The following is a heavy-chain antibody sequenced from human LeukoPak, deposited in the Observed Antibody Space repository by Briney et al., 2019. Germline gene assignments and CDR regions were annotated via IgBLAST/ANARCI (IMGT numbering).Heavy chain of an antibody. J-gene: IGHJ4*02. CDR1: GYTFTGYY. CDR3: ARGLTVTPDY. D-gene: IGHD4-17*01. V-gene: IGHV1-2*02. CDR2: INPNSGGT. Sequence: GASVKVSRKASGYTFTGYYMHWVRQAPGQRLEWMGWINPNSGGTNYAQKFQGRVTMTRDTSISTAYMELSRLRSNGTAVYYCARGLTVTPDYWGQGTLVTVSS.